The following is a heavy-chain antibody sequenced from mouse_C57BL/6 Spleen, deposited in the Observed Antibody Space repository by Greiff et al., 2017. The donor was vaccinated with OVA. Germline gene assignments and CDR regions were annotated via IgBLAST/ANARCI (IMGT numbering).Heavy chain of an antibody. J-gene: IGHJ1*03. D-gene: IGHD1-1*01. V-gene: IGHV5-4*01. CDR2: ISDGGSYT. Sequence: DVHLVESGGGLVKPGGSLKLSCAASGFTFSSYAMSWVRQTPEKRLEWVATISDGGSYTYYPDNVKGRFTISRDNAKNNLYLQMSHLKSEDTAMYYCARCITTVVATYWYFDVWGTGTTVTVSS. CDR1: GFTFSSYA. CDR3: ARCITTVVATYWYFDV.